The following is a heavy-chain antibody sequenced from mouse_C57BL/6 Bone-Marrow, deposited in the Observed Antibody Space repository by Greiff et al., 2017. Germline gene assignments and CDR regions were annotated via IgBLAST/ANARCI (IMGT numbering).Heavy chain of an antibody. V-gene: IGHV1-81*01. D-gene: IGHD1-1*01. Sequence: VQLQQSGAELARPGASVKLSCKASGYTFTSYSISWVKQRTGKGLEWIGEIYPRSGNTYYNEKFKGKATLTADKSSSTAYMELRSLTSEDSAVYFCARYYYYGSSYAMDYWGQGTSVTGSS. CDR3: ARYYYYGSSYAMDY. CDR1: GYTFTSYS. CDR2: IYPRSGNT. J-gene: IGHJ4*01.